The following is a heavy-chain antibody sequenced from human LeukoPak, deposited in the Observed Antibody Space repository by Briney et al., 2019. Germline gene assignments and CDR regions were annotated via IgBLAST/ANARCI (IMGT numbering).Heavy chain of an antibody. CDR2: IWYDGSNK. CDR3: ARGLYYDSSGYYFPFGY. CDR1: GFTFSSYG. V-gene: IGHV3-33*01. Sequence: PGGSLRLSCAASGFTFSSYGMHWVRQAPGKGLEWVAVIWYDGSNKYYADSVKGRFTISRDNSKNTLYLQMNSLRAEDAALYYCARGLYYDSSGYYFPFGYWGQGTLVTVSS. D-gene: IGHD3-22*01. J-gene: IGHJ4*02.